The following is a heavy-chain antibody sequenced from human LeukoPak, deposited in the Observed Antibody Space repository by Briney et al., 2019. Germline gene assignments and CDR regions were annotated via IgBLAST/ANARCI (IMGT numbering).Heavy chain of an antibody. CDR1: GDSISPYY. D-gene: IGHD5-12*01. Sequence: PSETLSLTCTVSGDSISPYYWSWIRQPPGKGLEWIGYIYDSGSTNYNPSLKSRVTISVDRSKNQFSLKVSSVTAADTAVYHCARSRSRGYSGDFDNWGQGTLVTV. V-gene: IGHV4-59*01. CDR2: IYDSGST. J-gene: IGHJ4*02. CDR3: ARSRSRGYSGDFDN.